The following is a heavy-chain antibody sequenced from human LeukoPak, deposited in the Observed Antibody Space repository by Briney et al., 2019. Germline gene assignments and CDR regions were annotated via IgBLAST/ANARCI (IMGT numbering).Heavy chain of an antibody. CDR1: GFTFSSYD. J-gene: IGHJ3*02. D-gene: IGHD2-8*02. V-gene: IGHV3-13*01. CDR2: IHTAGDT. CDR3: ARGLPGGLDI. Sequence: GGSLRLSCAASGFTFSSYDMHWARQVTGKGLEWVSSIHTAGDTHYSGSVKGRFTISRENAKNSFYLQMNSLRAGDTAVYYCARGLPGGLDIWGQGTMVTVSP.